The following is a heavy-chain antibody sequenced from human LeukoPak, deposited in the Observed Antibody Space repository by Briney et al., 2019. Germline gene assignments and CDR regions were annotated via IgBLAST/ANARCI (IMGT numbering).Heavy chain of an antibody. V-gene: IGHV3-21*01. J-gene: IGHJ6*03. Sequence: GGSLRLSCAASGFTFSSYSMNWVRQAPGKGLEWVSSISSSSYIYYADSVKGRFTISRDNAKNSLYLQMNSLRAEDTAVYYCARDLGSYYYYMDVWGKGTTVTVSS. CDR2: ISSSSYI. CDR3: ARDLGSYYYYMDV. CDR1: GFTFSSYS.